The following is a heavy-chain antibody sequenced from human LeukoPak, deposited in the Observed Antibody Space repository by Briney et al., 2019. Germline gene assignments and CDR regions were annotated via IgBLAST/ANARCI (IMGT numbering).Heavy chain of an antibody. D-gene: IGHD3-22*01. J-gene: IGHJ4*02. Sequence: ASVKVSCKASGYTFTGYYMHWVRQAPGQGLEWMGRINPNSGGTNYTQKFQGRVTMTRDTSISTAYMELSRLRSDDTAVYYYARGGRYYDSSGYSGSIDYWGQGTLVTVSS. CDR3: ARGGRYYDSSGYSGSIDY. CDR2: INPNSGGT. CDR1: GYTFTGYY. V-gene: IGHV1-2*06.